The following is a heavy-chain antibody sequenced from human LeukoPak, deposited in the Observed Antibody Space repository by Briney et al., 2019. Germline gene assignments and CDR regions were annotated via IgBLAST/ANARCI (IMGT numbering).Heavy chain of an antibody. CDR3: TTYSRGFFWS. V-gene: IGHV3-15*01. Sequence: PGGSLRLSCAASGFXFNNAWISWVRQAPGKGLEWVGRIKSKTDGGTTDYAAPVNGRFTISRDDSKNTLYLQMNSLKTEDTALYYCTTYSRGFFWSWGQGTLVTVSS. CDR1: GFXFNNAW. CDR2: IKSKTDGGTT. J-gene: IGHJ4*02. D-gene: IGHD6-19*01.